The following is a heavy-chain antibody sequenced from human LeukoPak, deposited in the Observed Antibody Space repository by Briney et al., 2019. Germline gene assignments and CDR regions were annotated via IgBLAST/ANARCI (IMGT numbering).Heavy chain of an antibody. CDR2: IRYDGSNK. CDR3: AKGWAPYGGNSNDAFDI. V-gene: IGHV3-30*02. Sequence: GGSLRLSCAASGFTFSTYAMNWVRQAPGKGLEWVAFIRYDGSNKYYADSVKGRFTISRDNSKNTLYLQMNSLRAEDTAVYYCAKGWAPYGGNSNDAFDIWGQGTMVTVSS. J-gene: IGHJ3*02. D-gene: IGHD4-23*01. CDR1: GFTFSTYA.